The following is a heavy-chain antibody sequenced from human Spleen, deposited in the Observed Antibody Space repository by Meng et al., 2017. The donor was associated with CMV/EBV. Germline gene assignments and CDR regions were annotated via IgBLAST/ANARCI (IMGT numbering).Heavy chain of an antibody. CDR1: GFGFSDYW. Sequence: GGSLRLSCEASGFGFSDYWMHWVRQDPGKGLVWVSRISEDGSNTDYADSVKGRFTISRDNAKSTLYLQMNSLRVEDTAIYYCVRDAPVIAPHHDAFDTWGQGTLVTVSS. CDR2: ISEDGSNT. D-gene: IGHD3-16*02. J-gene: IGHJ3*02. V-gene: IGHV3-74*01. CDR3: VRDAPVIAPHHDAFDT.